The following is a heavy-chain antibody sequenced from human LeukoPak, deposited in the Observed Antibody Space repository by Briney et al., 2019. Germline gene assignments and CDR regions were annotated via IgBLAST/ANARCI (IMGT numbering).Heavy chain of an antibody. Sequence: ASVKVSCKVSGYTLTELSMHWVRQAPGKGLEWMGGFDPEDGETIYAQKFQGRVTMTEDTSTDTAYMELSSLRSEDTAVYYCARTNFDIVGATTLWFFDYWGQGTLVTVSS. CDR3: ARTNFDIVGATTLWFFDY. CDR2: FDPEDGET. V-gene: IGHV1-24*01. D-gene: IGHD1-26*01. J-gene: IGHJ4*02. CDR1: GYTLTELS.